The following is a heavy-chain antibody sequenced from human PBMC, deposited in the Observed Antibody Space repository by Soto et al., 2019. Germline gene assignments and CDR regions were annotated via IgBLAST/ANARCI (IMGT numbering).Heavy chain of an antibody. V-gene: IGHV3-48*02. CDR3: ARDHGGSTWFVGIYYYFGVDV. CDR1: GFTLSSYN. D-gene: IGHD6-13*01. CDR2: ISGSSDTI. Sequence: EVQLVESGGGLVQPGGSLRLSCAASGFTLSSYNMNWVRQAPGKGLEWVSYISGSSDTINYADSVKGRFTISRDNAKNSLYLQMDRLRDEDTAVYYCARDHGGSTWFVGIYYYFGVDVWGQGTTVTVSS. J-gene: IGHJ6*02.